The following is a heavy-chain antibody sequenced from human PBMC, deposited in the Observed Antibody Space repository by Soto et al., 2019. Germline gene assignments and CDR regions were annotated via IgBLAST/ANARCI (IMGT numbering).Heavy chain of an antibody. V-gene: IGHV1-2*02. J-gene: IGHJ4*02. CDR3: AREETQLVGEPIDY. D-gene: IGHD6-13*01. Sequence: ASVKVSCKASGYTFTGYYMHWVRQAPGQGLEWMGWINPNSGGTNYAQKFQGRVTMTRDTSISTAYMELSRLRSDDTAVYYCAREETQLVGEPIDYWGQGTLVTVSS. CDR2: INPNSGGT. CDR1: GYTFTGYY.